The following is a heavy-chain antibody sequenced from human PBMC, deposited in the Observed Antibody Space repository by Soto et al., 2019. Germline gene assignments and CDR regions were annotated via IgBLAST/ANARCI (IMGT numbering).Heavy chain of an antibody. Sequence: QVQLVQSGAEVKKPGSSVKVSCKASGGTFSSYTISWVRQAPGQGLEWMGRIIPILGIANYAQKFQGRVTITADKSTSTAYMELSSLRSEDTAVYYCARDHSGQTMAGHWGQGTMVTVSS. CDR1: GGTFSSYT. V-gene: IGHV1-69*08. CDR2: IIPILGIA. CDR3: ARDHSGQTMAGH. J-gene: IGHJ3*01. D-gene: IGHD3-10*01.